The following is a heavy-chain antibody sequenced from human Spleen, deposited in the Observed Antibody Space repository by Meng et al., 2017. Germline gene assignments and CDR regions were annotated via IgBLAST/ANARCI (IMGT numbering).Heavy chain of an antibody. CDR3: AAAWELLPPGY. D-gene: IGHD1-26*01. CDR2: TSRDGSDT. J-gene: IGHJ4*02. CDR1: GFTISTYW. V-gene: IGHV3-74*01. Sequence: EVQMVESGGGLVQPGGSLRLSCVASGFTISTYWLHWVRQATGKGLVWVSRTSRDGSDTVYADSVKGRFTMSRDNAKNTLYLQMNSLRAEDTAVYYCAAAWELLPPGYWGQGTLVTVSS.